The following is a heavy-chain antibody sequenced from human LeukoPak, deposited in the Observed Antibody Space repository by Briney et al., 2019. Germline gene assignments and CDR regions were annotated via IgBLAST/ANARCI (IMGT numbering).Heavy chain of an antibody. V-gene: IGHV3-23*01. CDR1: GFTFSNYA. CDR2: ISGSGGTT. Sequence: GGSLRLSCAASGFTFSNYAMSWVRPAPGKGLEGVSAISGSGGTTYYADSVRGRFSITRDNSDNTMFLQMNSLRAEDTAVYYCAKQGVSGYTSGWNWYFDLWGRGTLVTVSS. J-gene: IGHJ2*01. D-gene: IGHD6-25*01. CDR3: AKQGVSGYTSGWNWYFDL.